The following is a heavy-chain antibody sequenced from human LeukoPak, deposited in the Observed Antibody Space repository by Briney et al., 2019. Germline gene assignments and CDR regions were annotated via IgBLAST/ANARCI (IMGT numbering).Heavy chain of an antibody. CDR3: AKVQGRGFLERDAFDI. V-gene: IGHV3-23*01. Sequence: GGSLRLSCAASGFTFSSYAMSWVRQAPGKGLEWVSAISGSGGSTYYADSVKGRFTISRDNSKNTLYLQISRLRAEDTAVYYCAKVQGRGFLERDAFDIWGQGTMVTVSS. J-gene: IGHJ3*02. D-gene: IGHD3-3*01. CDR2: ISGSGGST. CDR1: GFTFSSYA.